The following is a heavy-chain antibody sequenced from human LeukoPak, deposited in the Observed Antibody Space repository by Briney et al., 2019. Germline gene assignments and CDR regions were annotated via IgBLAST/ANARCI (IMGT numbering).Heavy chain of an antibody. J-gene: IGHJ6*03. D-gene: IGHD3-10*01. CDR2: IIPIFGTA. CDR3: ATRVPTRAPFYYYYVDV. V-gene: IGHV1-69*13. Sequence: ASVKVSCKASGGTFSSYAISWVRHAPGQGLEWMGGIIPIFGTANYAQKFQGRVTITADESTSTAYMELSSLRSEDTAVYYCATRVPTRAPFYYYYVDVWGKGTTVTVSS. CDR1: GGTFSSYA.